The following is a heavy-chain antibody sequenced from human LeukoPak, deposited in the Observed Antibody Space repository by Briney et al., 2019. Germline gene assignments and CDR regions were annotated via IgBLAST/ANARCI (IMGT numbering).Heavy chain of an antibody. Sequence: GGSLRLSCAASGFTFDDYAMHWVRQAPGKGLEWVSGISWNSGSIGYADSVKGRFTISRDNAKNSLYLQMNSLRAEDTALYYCVFDSSGYYIWGQGTLVTVSS. CDR3: VFDSSGYYI. J-gene: IGHJ4*02. CDR2: ISWNSGSI. V-gene: IGHV3-9*01. CDR1: GFTFDDYA. D-gene: IGHD3-22*01.